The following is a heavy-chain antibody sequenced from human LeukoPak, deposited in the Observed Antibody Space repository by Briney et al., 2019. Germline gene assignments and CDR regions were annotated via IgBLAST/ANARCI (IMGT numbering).Heavy chain of an antibody. Sequence: SETLSLTCTVSGGSISSYYWSWIRQPPGKGLEWIGYIYYSGSTNYNPSLKSRDTISVDRSKNQFSLKLSSVTAADTAVYYCARGGYCSSTSCHNWFDPWGQGTLVTVSS. CDR1: GGSISSYY. J-gene: IGHJ5*02. CDR3: ARGGYCSSTSCHNWFDP. D-gene: IGHD2-2*03. CDR2: IYYSGST. V-gene: IGHV4-59*12.